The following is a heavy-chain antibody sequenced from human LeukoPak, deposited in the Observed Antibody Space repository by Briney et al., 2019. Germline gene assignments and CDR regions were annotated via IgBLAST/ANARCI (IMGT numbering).Heavy chain of an antibody. V-gene: IGHV4-30-4*01. D-gene: IGHD6-13*01. CDR1: GGSISSGDYY. J-gene: IGHJ5*02. CDR2: IYYSGST. CDR3: AREIEAGNWFDR. Sequence: SETLSLTCTVSGGSISSGDYYWSWIRQPPGKGLEWIGYIYYSGSTYYNPSLKSRVTISVDTSKSQFSLKLSSVTAADTAVYYCAREIEAGNWFDRWGQGTLVTVSS.